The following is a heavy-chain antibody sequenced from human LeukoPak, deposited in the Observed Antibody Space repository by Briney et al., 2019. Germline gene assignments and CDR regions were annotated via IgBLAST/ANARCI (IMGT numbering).Heavy chain of an antibody. D-gene: IGHD3-22*01. J-gene: IGHJ4*02. CDR3: AAGMQGSSGYYYIPL. CDR2: IVVGSGNT. CDR1: GFTFTSSA. V-gene: IGHV1-58*02. Sequence: SVKVSCKASGFTFTSSAMQWVRQARGQRLEWMGWIVVGSGNTNYAQKFQERVTITRDMSTNTAYMELSSLRSEDTAVYYCAAGMQGSSGYYYIPLWGQGTLVTVSS.